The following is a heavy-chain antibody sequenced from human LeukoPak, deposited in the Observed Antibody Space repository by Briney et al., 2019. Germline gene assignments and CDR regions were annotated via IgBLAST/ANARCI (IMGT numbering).Heavy chain of an antibody. J-gene: IGHJ3*02. D-gene: IGHD4-23*01. Sequence: SDTLSLTCTVSGGSINSDFWSWIRQSAGKGLECIGYIFIGGSTNYNPSLNSRVTMSLHTSQNLFSLKLSSVTAADTAVYYCARSASVGGPDAFDIWGQGTVVTVSS. V-gene: IGHV4-59*07. CDR2: IFIGGST. CDR1: GGSINSDF. CDR3: ARSASVGGPDAFDI.